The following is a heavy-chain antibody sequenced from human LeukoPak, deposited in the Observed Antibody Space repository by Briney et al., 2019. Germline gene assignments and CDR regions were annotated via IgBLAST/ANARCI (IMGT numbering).Heavy chain of an antibody. Sequence: GGSLRLSCAASGFTFSSYAMSWVRQAPGKGLEWVSVISGSGGSTYYADSVKGRFTISRDNSKNTLYLQMNSLRAEDTAVYYCAKDRRAYVAAAAKGNFDYWGQGTLVTVSS. D-gene: IGHD6-13*01. J-gene: IGHJ4*02. CDR1: GFTFSSYA. CDR2: ISGSGGST. CDR3: AKDRRAYVAAAAKGNFDY. V-gene: IGHV3-23*01.